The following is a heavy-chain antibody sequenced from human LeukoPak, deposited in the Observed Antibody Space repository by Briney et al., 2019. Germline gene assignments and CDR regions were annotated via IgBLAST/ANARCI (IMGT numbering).Heavy chain of an antibody. J-gene: IGHJ3*02. D-gene: IGHD3-3*01. CDR1: GYTFTSYD. CDR3: ARAGKWYYDFWSGYYDRGVVFDI. CDR2: MNPNSGNT. V-gene: IGHV1-8*03. Sequence: ASVKVSCKASGYTFTSYDINWVRQATGQGLEWMGWMNPNSGNTGYAQKFQGRVTITRNTSISTAYMELSSLRSEDTAVYYCARAGKWYYDFWSGYYDRGVVFDIWGQGTMVTVSS.